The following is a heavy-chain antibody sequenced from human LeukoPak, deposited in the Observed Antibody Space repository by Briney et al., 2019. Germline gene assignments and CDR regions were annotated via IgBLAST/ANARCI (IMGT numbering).Heavy chain of an antibody. J-gene: IGHJ5*02. CDR2: ISYDGNTK. Sequence: GRSLRLSCAASGFTFSNYAMHWVRQAPDKGLEWVAIISYDGNTKYYVDSVKGRFTISRDNSKNTLYLQMNSLRADDTAVYYCARRSSRWYDGGINWFDPWGQGTLATVSS. D-gene: IGHD6-19*01. V-gene: IGHV3-30*04. CDR3: ARRSSRWYDGGINWFDP. CDR1: GFTFSNYA.